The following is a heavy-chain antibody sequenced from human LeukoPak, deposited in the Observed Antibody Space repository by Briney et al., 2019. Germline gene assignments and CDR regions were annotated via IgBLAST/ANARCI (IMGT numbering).Heavy chain of an antibody. D-gene: IGHD3-22*01. CDR3: ARAGYYYDSSGYYYPFDY. CDR2: IIPIFGTA. V-gene: IGHV1-69*13. J-gene: IGHJ4*02. CDR1: GGTFTSYA. Sequence: SVKVSCKASGGTFTSYAISWVRQAPGQGLEWMGGIIPIFGTANYAQKFQGRVTITADESTSTAYMELSSLRSEDTAVYYCARAGYYYDSSGYYYPFDYWGQGTLVTVSS.